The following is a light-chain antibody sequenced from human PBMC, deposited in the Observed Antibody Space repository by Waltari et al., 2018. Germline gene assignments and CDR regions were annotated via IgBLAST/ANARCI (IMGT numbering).Light chain of an antibody. CDR1: SSDVGSYNF. V-gene: IGLV2-23*02. CDR2: EVS. CDR3: CSYAGDSIYV. J-gene: IGLJ1*01. Sequence: QSALTQPASVSGSPGQSITISCPGTSSDVGSYNFASWYQQSPGNAPKRMIFEVSNGPSGVSNRFSGSKSGYTASLTISGLQAEDEADYYCCSYAGDSIYVFGTGTKVTVL.